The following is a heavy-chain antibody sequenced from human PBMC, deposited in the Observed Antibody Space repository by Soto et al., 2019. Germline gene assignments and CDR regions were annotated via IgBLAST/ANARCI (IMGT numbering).Heavy chain of an antibody. J-gene: IGHJ4*02. CDR3: ARDRSSGRNTDY. V-gene: IGHV3-33*01. CDR1: GFTFSSYG. D-gene: IGHD6-19*01. Sequence: GGSLRLSCAASGFTFSSYGMHWVRQAPGKGLEWVAVIWYDGSNKYYADSVKGRFTISRDNSKNTLYLQMNSLRAEDTAVYYCARDRSSGRNTDYCGQGTLLTVSS. CDR2: IWYDGSNK.